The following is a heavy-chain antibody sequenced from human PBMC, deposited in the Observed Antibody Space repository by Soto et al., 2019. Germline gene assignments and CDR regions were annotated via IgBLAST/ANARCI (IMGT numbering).Heavy chain of an antibody. V-gene: IGHV4-34*01. CDR1: GGSFSGYY. D-gene: IGHD6-6*01. J-gene: IGHJ4*02. CDR3: ARLSYSSSSCDY. CDR2: INHSGST. Sequence: PSETLSLTCAVYGGSFSGYYWSWIRQPPGKGLEWIGEINHSGSTNYNPSLKSRVTISVDTSKNQFSLKLSSVTAADTAVYYCARLSYSSSSCDYWGQGTMVTVSS.